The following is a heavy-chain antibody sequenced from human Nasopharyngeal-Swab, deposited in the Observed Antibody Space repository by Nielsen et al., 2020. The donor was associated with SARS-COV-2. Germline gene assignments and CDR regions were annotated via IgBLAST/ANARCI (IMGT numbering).Heavy chain of an antibody. V-gene: IGHV3-73*01. CDR3: TRDVLFNGPLPPFDY. CDR2: IRSKGNNYAT. D-gene: IGHD3-10*02. CDR1: GFSFSDSA. J-gene: IGHJ4*02. Sequence: GGSLRLSCAASGFSFSDSAIHWVRQASGKGLEWVGRIRSKGNNYATAYAASVKGRFIIFRDDPTNTAYLQMNRLDTEDTAVYYCTRDVLFNGPLPPFDYWGQGALVTVSS.